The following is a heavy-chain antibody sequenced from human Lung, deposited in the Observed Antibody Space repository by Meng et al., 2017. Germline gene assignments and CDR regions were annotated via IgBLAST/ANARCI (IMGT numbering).Heavy chain of an antibody. CDR1: GYTLSSDG. Sequence: QGQPGQSGAEVKKPGASVKVSCEASGYTLSSDGFSWVRQAPGQGLEWLGWINTYNGKTDYAQKFQGRITMTTDTFTSTAYMELRNLRSDDTAVYYCATRGNPYLNCCGQGTLVTVSS. J-gene: IGHJ4*02. CDR2: INTYNGKT. CDR3: ATRGNPYLNC. V-gene: IGHV1-18*01.